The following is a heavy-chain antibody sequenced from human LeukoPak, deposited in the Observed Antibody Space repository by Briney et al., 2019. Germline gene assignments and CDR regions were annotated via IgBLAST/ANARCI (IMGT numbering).Heavy chain of an antibody. V-gene: IGHV3-66*01. D-gene: IGHD3-10*01. CDR3: ARDPGYGLGVDYGDY. Sequence: GGSLRLSCAASGFTVSGNYMSWVRQAPGKGLEWLSVIHRGGNTYYADSVKGRFTIPRDSSKNTVFLQMDSLRAEDTAVYYCARDPGYGLGVDYGDYWGQGTLVTVSS. CDR2: IHRGGNT. J-gene: IGHJ4*02. CDR1: GFTVSGNY.